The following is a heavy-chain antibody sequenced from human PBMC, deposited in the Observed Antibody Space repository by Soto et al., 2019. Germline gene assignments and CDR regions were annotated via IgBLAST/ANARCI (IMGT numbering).Heavy chain of an antibody. D-gene: IGHD3-22*01. J-gene: IGHJ6*02. Sequence: VSLRLSCAASGFTFSSYAMSWVRQAPGKGLEWVSAISGSGGSTYYADSVKGRFTISRDNSKNTLYLQMNSLRAEDTAVYYCAKDRLGYDSSGYHPFYYYGVDVWGQGTTVTVSS. CDR3: AKDRLGYDSSGYHPFYYYGVDV. CDR2: ISGSGGST. CDR1: GFTFSSYA. V-gene: IGHV3-23*01.